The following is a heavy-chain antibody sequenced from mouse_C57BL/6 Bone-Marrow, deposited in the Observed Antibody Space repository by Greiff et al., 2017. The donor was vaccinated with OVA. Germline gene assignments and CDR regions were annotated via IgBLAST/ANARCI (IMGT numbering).Heavy chain of an antibody. J-gene: IGHJ4*01. V-gene: IGHV8-8*01. Sequence: QVTLKECGPGILQPSQTLSLTCSFSGFSLSTFGMGVGWLRQPSGKGLEWLAHIWWDDDKNYNPALKRRLTISKDNSKNQVFLKIDNVDTADTATYYCSRIAHYCSSFYAMDYWGQGTSVTVSS. CDR1: GFSLSTFGMG. CDR2: IWWDDDK. CDR3: SRIAHYCSSFYAMDY. D-gene: IGHD1-1*01.